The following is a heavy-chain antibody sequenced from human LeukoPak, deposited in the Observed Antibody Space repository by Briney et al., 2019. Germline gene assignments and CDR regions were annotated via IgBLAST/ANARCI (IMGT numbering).Heavy chain of an antibody. V-gene: IGHV4-30-4*01. CDR1: GGSISSGDYY. D-gene: IGHD1-26*01. CDR2: IYYSGST. J-gene: IGHJ4*02. CDR3: AREAKWELSGFDY. Sequence: SETLSPTCTVSGGSISSGDYYWSWIRQPPGKGLEWIGYIYYSGSTYYNPSLKSRVTISVDTSKNQFSLKLSSVTAADTAVYYCAREAKWELSGFDYWGQGTLVTVSS.